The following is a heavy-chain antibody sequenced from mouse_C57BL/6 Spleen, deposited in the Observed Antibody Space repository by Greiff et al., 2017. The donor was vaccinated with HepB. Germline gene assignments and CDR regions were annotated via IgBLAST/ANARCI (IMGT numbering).Heavy chain of an antibody. V-gene: IGHV14-4*01. J-gene: IGHJ4*01. CDR3: TTDNGYYAMDY. Sequence: VQLKQSGAELVRPGASVKLSCTASGFNIKDDYMHWVKQRPEQGLEWIGWIDPENGDTEYASKFQGKATITADTSSNTAYLQLSSLTSEDTAVYYCTTDNGYYAMDYWGQGTSVTVSS. CDR2: IDPENGDT. CDR1: GFNIKDDY.